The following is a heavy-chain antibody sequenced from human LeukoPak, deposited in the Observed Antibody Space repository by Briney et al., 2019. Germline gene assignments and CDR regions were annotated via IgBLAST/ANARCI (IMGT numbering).Heavy chain of an antibody. CDR2: MWHDGSNK. CDR1: GFTFRNYW. D-gene: IGHD5-18*01. J-gene: IGHJ4*02. CDR3: ARTNPGYTFDS. V-gene: IGHV3-33*08. Sequence: GGSLRLSCVVSGFTFRNYWMSWVRQAPGKGLEWVAVMWHDGSNKYYADSVKGRFTISRDNSKNTLYLQMNSLRAEDTAVYYCARTNPGYTFDSWGQGNLVTVS.